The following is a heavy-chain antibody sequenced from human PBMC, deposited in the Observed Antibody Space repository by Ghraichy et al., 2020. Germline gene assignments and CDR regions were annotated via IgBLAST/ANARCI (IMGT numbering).Heavy chain of an antibody. CDR3: TTGLGRYFDY. D-gene: IGHD1-26*01. J-gene: IGHJ4*02. V-gene: IGHV3-15*01. Sequence: GGSLRLSCAASGFTFNIDWMHWVRQAPGKGLEWVGRIKSKSHGEATDYAAPVKGRFTISRDDSKNTVYLQMNSLKTEDTAVYYCTTGLGRYFDYWGQETLVTVSS. CDR2: IKSKSHGEAT. CDR1: GFTFNIDW.